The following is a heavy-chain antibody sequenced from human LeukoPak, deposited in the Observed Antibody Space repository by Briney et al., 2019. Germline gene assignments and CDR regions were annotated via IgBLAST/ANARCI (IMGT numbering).Heavy chain of an antibody. CDR2: RNYNGRT. Sequence: SETLSLTRTVSGDSISSFYWSWIRQPPGKGLEWIGYRNYNGRTYYKPSLQSRVTISVDTSNNYFSLRLTSVTAADTAVYYCARLLDNDSSGDPDTFDVWGQGTMVTVSS. J-gene: IGHJ3*01. CDR3: ARLLDNDSSGDPDTFDV. V-gene: IGHV4-59*13. D-gene: IGHD3-22*01. CDR1: GDSISSFY.